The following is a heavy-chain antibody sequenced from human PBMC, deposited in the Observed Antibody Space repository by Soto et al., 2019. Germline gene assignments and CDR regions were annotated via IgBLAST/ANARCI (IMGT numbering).Heavy chain of an antibody. V-gene: IGHV3-23*01. CDR3: AKDWDIAVAGLLTY. D-gene: IGHD6-19*01. CDR2: ISGSGGST. CDR1: GFTFSTYD. J-gene: IGHJ4*02. Sequence: EVQLLESGGGLVQPGGSLRLSCAASGFTFSTYDMSWVRQAPGKGLEWVSAISGSGGSTYYADSVKGRFTISRDNSKNTLYLQMNSLRAEDTAVYYCAKDWDIAVAGLLTYWGQGTLVTVSS.